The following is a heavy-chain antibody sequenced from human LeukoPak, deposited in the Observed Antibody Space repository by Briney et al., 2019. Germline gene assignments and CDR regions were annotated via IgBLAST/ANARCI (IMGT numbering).Heavy chain of an antibody. V-gene: IGHV5-51*01. Sequence: GESLKISCKGSGYSFTSYWIGWVRQMPGKGLEWMGIIYPGDSDTRYSPSFQGQVTISADKSINTAYLQWNSLKASDTAMYYCARKAYGSGSYYNWFDPWGQGTLVTVSS. J-gene: IGHJ5*02. CDR1: GYSFTSYW. D-gene: IGHD3-10*01. CDR3: ARKAYGSGSYYNWFDP. CDR2: IYPGDSDT.